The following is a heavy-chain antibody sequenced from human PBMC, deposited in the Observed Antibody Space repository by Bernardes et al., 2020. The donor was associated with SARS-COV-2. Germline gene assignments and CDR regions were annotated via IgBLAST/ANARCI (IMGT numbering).Heavy chain of an antibody. CDR2: IGGSGDHI. V-gene: IGHV3-23*01. Sequence: GGSLRLSCAASGFTFSSYAMSWARQAPGKGLEWVSVIGGSGDHIHYADSVKGRFSISRDNSKNTVYLQMNSLRAEDTAIYYCAKDRVRDGNGWYWFGSWGQGTLVTVSS. J-gene: IGHJ5*01. D-gene: IGHD6-19*01. CDR3: AKDRVRDGNGWYWFGS. CDR1: GFTFSSYA.